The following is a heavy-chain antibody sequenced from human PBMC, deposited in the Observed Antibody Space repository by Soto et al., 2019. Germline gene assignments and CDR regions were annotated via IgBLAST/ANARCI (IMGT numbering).Heavy chain of an antibody. CDR2: ISSSSSTI. CDR3: ARDSESSGWFGDYYYYYGMDV. Sequence: ESGGGLVQPGGSLRLSCAASGFTFSSYSMNWVRQAPGKGLEWVSYISSSSSTIYYADSVKGRFTISRDNAKNSLYLQMNSLRDEDTAVYYCARDSESSGWFGDYYYYYGMDVWGQGTTVTVSS. V-gene: IGHV3-48*02. D-gene: IGHD6-19*01. J-gene: IGHJ6*02. CDR1: GFTFSSYS.